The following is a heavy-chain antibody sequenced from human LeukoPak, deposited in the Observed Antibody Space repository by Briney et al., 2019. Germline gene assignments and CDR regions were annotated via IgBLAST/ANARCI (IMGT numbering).Heavy chain of an antibody. CDR3: ARVDWTYCSSTSCLGY. CDR1: GFTFSNYA. CDR2: VYSGGST. Sequence: GGSLRLSCAASGFTFSNYAMSWVRQAPGKGLEWVSVVYSGGSTYYADSVKGRFTISRDNSKNTLYLQMNRLRAEDTAVYYCARVDWTYCSSTSCLGYWGQGTLVTVSS. V-gene: IGHV3-66*02. J-gene: IGHJ4*02. D-gene: IGHD2-2*01.